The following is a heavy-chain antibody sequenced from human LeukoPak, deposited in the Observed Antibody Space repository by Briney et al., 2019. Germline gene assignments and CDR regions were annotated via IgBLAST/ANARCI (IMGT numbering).Heavy chain of an antibody. V-gene: IGHV4-39*07. D-gene: IGHD4-17*01. CDR3: ARRYGDYAWRFDP. Sequence: SETLSLTCTVSGGSISSSSYYWGWIRQPPGKGLEWIGSIYYSGSTYYNPSLKSRVTISVDTSKNQFSLKLSSVTAADTAVYYCARRYGDYAWRFDPWGQGTPVSVSS. CDR1: GGSISSSSYY. CDR2: IYYSGST. J-gene: IGHJ5*02.